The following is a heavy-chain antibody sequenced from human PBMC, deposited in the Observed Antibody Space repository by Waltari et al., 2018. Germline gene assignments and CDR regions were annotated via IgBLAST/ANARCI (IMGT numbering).Heavy chain of an antibody. CDR3: ARHYSSSPHWFDP. CDR1: GYSISSGYS. Sequence: QVQLPESGPGLVKPSETLSPTCAVSGYSISSGYSWGWTRQPPGKGLEWIGSIYHSGSTYYNPSLKSRVTISVDTSKNQFSLNLSSVTAADTAVYYCARHYSSSPHWFDPWGQGTVVTVSS. J-gene: IGHJ5*02. V-gene: IGHV4-38-2*01. CDR2: IYHSGST. D-gene: IGHD6-6*01.